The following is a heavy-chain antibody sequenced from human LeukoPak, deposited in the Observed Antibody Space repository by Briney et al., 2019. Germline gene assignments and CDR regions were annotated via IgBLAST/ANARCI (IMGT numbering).Heavy chain of an antibody. CDR3: ARGTLKAAATDFDY. Sequence: GGSLRLSCAASGFTFSSYWMHWVRQAPGKGLVWISRINSDGSGTSYADSVKGRFTISRDNAKNSLYLQMNSLRAEDTALYYCARGTLKAAATDFDYWGQGTLVTVSS. J-gene: IGHJ4*02. V-gene: IGHV3-74*01. CDR1: GFTFSSYW. D-gene: IGHD6-13*01. CDR2: INSDGSGT.